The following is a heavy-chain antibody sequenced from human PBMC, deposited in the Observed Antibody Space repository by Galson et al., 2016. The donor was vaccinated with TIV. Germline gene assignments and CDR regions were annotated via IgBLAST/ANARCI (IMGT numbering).Heavy chain of an antibody. CDR3: ARGFNYGFDFYYGMDV. CDR1: GYPFTAYY. J-gene: IGHJ6*02. D-gene: IGHD5-18*01. V-gene: IGHV1-2*02. Sequence: SVKVSCKASGYPFTAYYIHWVRQAPGQGPEWMGWINPNGDDTNYAQRFQGRVSMTRDTSISTAYMELSRLRSDDTVVFFCARGFNYGFDFYYGMDVWGQGTTVTVSS. CDR2: INPNGDDT.